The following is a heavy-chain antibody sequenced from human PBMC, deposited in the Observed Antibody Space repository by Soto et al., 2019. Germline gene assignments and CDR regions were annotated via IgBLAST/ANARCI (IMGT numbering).Heavy chain of an antibody. V-gene: IGHV4-39*02. CDR3: ALTPPIEVAGQDF. Sequence: PSEPLSLTCTVSGGFIDSLYNWVWSRQLPGKGLERIGSTEHRGGDYYNPSITGRVTLFVDTAKNRFSLNLSSVTAADTAVYYCALTPPIEVAGQDFWGQGTLVTVSS. CDR1: GGFIDSLYN. J-gene: IGHJ4*02. CDR2: TEHRGGD. D-gene: IGHD6-19*01.